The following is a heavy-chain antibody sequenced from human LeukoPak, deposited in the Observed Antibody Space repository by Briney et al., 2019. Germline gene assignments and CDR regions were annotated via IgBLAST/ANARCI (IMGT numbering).Heavy chain of an antibody. J-gene: IGHJ4*02. D-gene: IGHD5-12*01. Sequence: ASVKVSCKASGYTFTDNYIHWLRHAPGQGLEWMGWISANIGGTNYAQKFRGRVTMTKDTSISKAYIVMRVLTSDATAVDYCARDGSFDYWGQGTLVTVSS. CDR3: ARDGSFDY. V-gene: IGHV1-2*02. CDR2: ISANIGGT. CDR1: GYTFTDNY.